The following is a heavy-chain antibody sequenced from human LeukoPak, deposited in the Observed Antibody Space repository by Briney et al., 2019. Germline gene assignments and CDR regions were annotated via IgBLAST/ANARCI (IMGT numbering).Heavy chain of an antibody. D-gene: IGHD3-22*01. V-gene: IGHV3-7*01. Sequence: GGSLRLSCAASGFTFSSYWMSWVRQAPGKGLEWVANIKQDGSEKYYVDSVKGRFTISRDNAKNSLYLQMNSLRAEDTAVYYCARSDSSGYYYGPSSFDYWGQGTLVTVSS. CDR3: ARSDSSGYYYGPSSFDY. CDR1: GFTFSSYW. CDR2: IKQDGSEK. J-gene: IGHJ4*02.